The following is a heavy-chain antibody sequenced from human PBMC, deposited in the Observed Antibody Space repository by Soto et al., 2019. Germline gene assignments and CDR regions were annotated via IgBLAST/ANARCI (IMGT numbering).Heavy chain of an antibody. Sequence: QVQLVQSGAEVKKPGSSVKVSCKASGGTFSSYAISWVRQAPGQGLEWMGGIIPIFGTANYEQKFQGRVTITADESTSTAYLDLSSLRSEDTAVYYCARHATHQTFLFDYWGQGTLVTVSS. V-gene: IGHV1-69*01. D-gene: IGHD2-2*01. CDR1: GGTFSSYA. CDR2: IIPIFGTA. CDR3: ARHATHQTFLFDY. J-gene: IGHJ4*02.